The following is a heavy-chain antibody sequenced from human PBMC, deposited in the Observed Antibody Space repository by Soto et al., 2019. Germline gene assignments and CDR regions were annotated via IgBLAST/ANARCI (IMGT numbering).Heavy chain of an antibody. D-gene: IGHD3-22*01. CDR3: ARDQIRADDSSGYYYPGAFDI. CDR1: GYTFTSYA. CDR2: INAGNGNT. J-gene: IGHJ3*02. V-gene: IGHV1-3*01. Sequence: GASVKVSCKASGYTFTSYAMHWVRQAPGQRLEWMGWINAGNGNTKYSQKFQGRVTITRDTSASTAYMELSSLRSEDTAVYYCARDQIRADDSSGYYYPGAFDIRGQGTMVTVS.